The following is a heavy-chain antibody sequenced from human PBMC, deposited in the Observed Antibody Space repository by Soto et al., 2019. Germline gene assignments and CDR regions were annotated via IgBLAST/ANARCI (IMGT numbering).Heavy chain of an antibody. D-gene: IGHD6-13*01. CDR3: AKNGASSKTWYMWYYALDV. CDR1: GFTFSDYA. V-gene: IGHV3-23*01. J-gene: IGHJ6*02. Sequence: EEHLLESGGGLVQPGGSLRLSCAASGFTFSDYAMTWVRQAPGKGLEWVSGISSSGGNTYYADSVKGRFTITRDNSKNTLSLHMDSLRAEDTAVYYCAKNGASSKTWYMWYYALDVWGQWTTVNVSS. CDR2: ISSSGGNT.